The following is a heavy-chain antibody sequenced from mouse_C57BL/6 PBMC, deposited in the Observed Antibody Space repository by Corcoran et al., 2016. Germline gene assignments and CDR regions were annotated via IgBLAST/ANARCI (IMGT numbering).Heavy chain of an antibody. Sequence: EVQLQQSGPELVKPGASVKISCKASGYTFTDYYMNWVKQSHGKSLEWIGDINPNNGGTSYNQKFKGKATLTVDKSSSTAYMELRSLTSEDSAVYYCARSAVVAPSYAMDYWGQGTSVTVSS. CDR2: INPNNGGT. D-gene: IGHD1-1*01. J-gene: IGHJ4*01. CDR1: GYTFTDYY. V-gene: IGHV1-26*01. CDR3: ARSAVVAPSYAMDY.